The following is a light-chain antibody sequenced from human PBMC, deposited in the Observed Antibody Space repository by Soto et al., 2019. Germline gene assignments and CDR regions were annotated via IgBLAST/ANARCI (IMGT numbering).Light chain of an antibody. J-gene: IGLJ1*01. V-gene: IGLV2-14*01. CDR2: EVT. Sequence: VLTQPASVSGSPGQSITVSCTGTSSDVGGHNYVSWFQQHPGQAPKLLIYEVTTRPSGVSTRFSGSKSGNTASLTISGLQAEDEADYHRSSYSSSGTLFVFGTGTKVTVL. CDR3: SSYSSSGTLFV. CDR1: SSDVGGHNY.